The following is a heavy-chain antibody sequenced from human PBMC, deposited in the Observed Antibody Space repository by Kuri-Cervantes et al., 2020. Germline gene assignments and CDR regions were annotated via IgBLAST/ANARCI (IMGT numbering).Heavy chain of an antibody. Sequence: ETLSLTCAASGFTFSSYWMSWVRQAPGKGLEWVSDFYSGGVTHYADSVKGRFTISRDNAKNSLFLQMSSLRVEDTAVYYCARVRSVGSVDYWGQGTLVTVSS. CDR1: GFTFSSYW. CDR3: ARVRSVGSVDY. D-gene: IGHD2-15*01. CDR2: FYSGGVT. V-gene: IGHV3-66*01. J-gene: IGHJ4*02.